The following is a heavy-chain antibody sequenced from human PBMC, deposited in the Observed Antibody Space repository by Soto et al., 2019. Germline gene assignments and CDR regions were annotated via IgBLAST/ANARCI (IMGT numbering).Heavy chain of an antibody. J-gene: IGHJ4*02. Sequence: EVHLLESGGGLVQPGGSLRLSCAASGVSFNSYAMVWVRQAPGKGLEWVSVISARGGRSSFAASVKGRFTISSDNSKNLLSLEMNRLRAEETAMFFCAKGSIEYSASVDNWGQGTLVIVSS. CDR2: ISARGGRS. D-gene: IGHD5-12*01. CDR1: GVSFNSYA. V-gene: IGHV3-23*01. CDR3: AKGSIEYSASVDN.